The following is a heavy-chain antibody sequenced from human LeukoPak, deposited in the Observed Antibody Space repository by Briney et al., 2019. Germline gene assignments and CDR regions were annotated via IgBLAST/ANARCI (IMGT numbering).Heavy chain of an antibody. V-gene: IGHV4-59*01. CDR3: ARAPRGWAFYFDY. Sequence: SETLSLTCAVYGGSFSSYYWSWIRQPPGKGLEWIGYIYYSGSTNYNPSLKSRVTISVDTSRNQFSLKLSSVTAADTAVYYCARAPRGWAFYFDYWGQGTLVTVSS. CDR2: IYYSGST. J-gene: IGHJ4*02. CDR1: GGSFSSYY. D-gene: IGHD6-19*01.